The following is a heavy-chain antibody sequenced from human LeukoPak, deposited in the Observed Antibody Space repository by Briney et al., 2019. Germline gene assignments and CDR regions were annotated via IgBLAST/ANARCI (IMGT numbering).Heavy chain of an antibody. J-gene: IGHJ6*03. Sequence: SETLSLICAVSGGSFSGYHWSWIRQSPDKGLEYIGEVTHSGSTDYNPSLKSRVTISVDTSKKEFSLRLKSVTAEDTAVYYCERGVNYYGSGSFMYYYYYMDVWGKGTTVTVSS. D-gene: IGHD3-10*01. CDR2: VTHSGST. V-gene: IGHV4-34*01. CDR3: ERGVNYYGSGSFMYYYYYMDV. CDR1: GGSFSGYH.